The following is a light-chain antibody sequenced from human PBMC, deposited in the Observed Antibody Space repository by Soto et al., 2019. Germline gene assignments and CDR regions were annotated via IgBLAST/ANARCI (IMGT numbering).Light chain of an antibody. CDR2: EVT. J-gene: IGLJ1*01. CDR3: SSYTISSTYV. V-gene: IGLV2-14*01. Sequence: QSALTQPASVSASPGQSITISCTGTSSDVGTYDDVSWYRQHPGKGPKLLIYEVTNRPSGVSNRFSGSKSGNTASLTISGLQAEGEADYYCSSYTISSTYVFGSGTKLTVL. CDR1: SSDVGTYDD.